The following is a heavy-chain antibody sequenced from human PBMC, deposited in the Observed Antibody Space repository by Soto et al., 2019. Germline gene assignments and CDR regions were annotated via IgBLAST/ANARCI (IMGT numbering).Heavy chain of an antibody. CDR2: IYYSGST. CDR1: GGSISSYY. V-gene: IGHV4-59*01. J-gene: IGHJ5*02. CDR3: ARDLANGRNWFDP. Sequence: SSETLSLTCTVSGGSISSYYWSWIRQPPGKGLEWIGYIYYSGSTNYNPSLKSRVTISVDTSKNQFSLKLSSVTAADTAVYYCARDLANGRNWFDPWGQGTLVTVSS.